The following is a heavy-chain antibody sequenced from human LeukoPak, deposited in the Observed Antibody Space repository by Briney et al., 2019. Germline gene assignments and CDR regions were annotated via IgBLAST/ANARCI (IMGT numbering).Heavy chain of an antibody. V-gene: IGHV3-23*01. CDR1: GFAFSSYA. CDR2: ISGSGGST. J-gene: IGHJ4*02. D-gene: IGHD3-9*01. Sequence: GGSLRLSCAASGFAFSSYAMSWVRQAPGKGLEWVSAISGSGGSTYYADSVKGRFTISRDNSKNTLYLQMNSLRAEDTAVYYCAKDLQLYDILTGYYGDFDYWGQGTLVTVSS. CDR3: AKDLQLYDILTGYYGDFDY.